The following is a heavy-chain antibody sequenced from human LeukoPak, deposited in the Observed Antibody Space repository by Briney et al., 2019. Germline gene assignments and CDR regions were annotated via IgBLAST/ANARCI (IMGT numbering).Heavy chain of an antibody. CDR2: IIPILGIA. CDR3: ARGADYYDSSGYYPESY. Sequence: ASVKVSCKASGGTFSSYATSWVRQAPGQGLEWMGRIIPILGIANYAQKFQGRVTITADKSTSTAYMELSSLRSEDTAVYYCARGADYYDSSGYYPESYWGQGTLVTVSS. D-gene: IGHD3-22*01. CDR1: GGTFSSYA. V-gene: IGHV1-69*04. J-gene: IGHJ4*02.